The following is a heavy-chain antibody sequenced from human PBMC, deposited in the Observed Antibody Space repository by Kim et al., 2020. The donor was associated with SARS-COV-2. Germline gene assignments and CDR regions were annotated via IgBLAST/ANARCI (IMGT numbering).Heavy chain of an antibody. CDR3: ASGRDSTEDLFEH. D-gene: IGHD2-2*01. V-gene: IGHV1-69*05. CDR1: GDNFTSYA. Sequence: SVKVSCKASGDNFTSYAITWVRQAPGQGLEWMGGVTHLFGTANYAQKFQDRITITTDESTTTAYLELHSLRSEDTAVYYCASGRDSTEDLFEHWRQGTRVTVSS. CDR2: VTHLFGTA. J-gene: IGHJ1*01.